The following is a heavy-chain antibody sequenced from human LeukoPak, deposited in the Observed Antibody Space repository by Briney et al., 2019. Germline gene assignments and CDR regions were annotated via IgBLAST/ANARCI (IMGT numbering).Heavy chain of an antibody. V-gene: IGHV3-23*01. Sequence: GRSLRLSCAASGFTFSSYGMHWVRQAPGKGLEWVSGISGSGGSTHYADSVKGRFTISRDDSKNTLYLQMSSLRAEDTAVYYCASPYDSSGYYYVWGQGTLVTVSS. CDR3: ASPYDSSGYYYV. CDR2: ISGSGGST. J-gene: IGHJ4*02. D-gene: IGHD3-22*01. CDR1: GFTFSSYG.